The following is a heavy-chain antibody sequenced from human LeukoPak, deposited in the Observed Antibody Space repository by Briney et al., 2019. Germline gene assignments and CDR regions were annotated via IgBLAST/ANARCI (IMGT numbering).Heavy chain of an antibody. CDR3: ARRAGAYSHPYDY. CDR2: IYSDNT. Sequence: PGGSLRLSCTVSGFTVSSNSMSRVRQAPGKGLEWVSIIYSDNTHYSDSVTGRFTISRDNSKNNLYLQMNSLRAEDTAVYYCARRAGAYSHPYDYGVQGTLVIV. V-gene: IGHV3-53*01. D-gene: IGHD4/OR15-4a*01. J-gene: IGHJ4*02. CDR1: GFTVSSNS.